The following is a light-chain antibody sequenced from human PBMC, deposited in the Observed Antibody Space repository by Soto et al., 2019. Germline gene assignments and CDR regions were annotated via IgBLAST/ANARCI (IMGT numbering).Light chain of an antibody. CDR3: AAWDDTLNGLL. CDR1: SSNIGSHY. V-gene: IGLV1-47*02. J-gene: IGLJ3*02. CDR2: SNV. Sequence: QSVLTQPPSASATPGQRVTISCSGSSSNIGSHYVYWYQQLPGKAPKLLIYSNVLRPSGVPDRFSGSKSGSSASLAISGLRSEDEADYYCAAWDDTLNGLLFGGGTKLTVL.